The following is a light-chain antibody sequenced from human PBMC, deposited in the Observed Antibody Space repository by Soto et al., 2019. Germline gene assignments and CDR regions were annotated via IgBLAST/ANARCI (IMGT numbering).Light chain of an antibody. J-gene: IGKJ5*01. CDR2: DAS. V-gene: IGKV3-11*01. Sequence: EIVLTQSPATLSLSPGERATLSCRASQSVSSYLAWYQQKPGQAPRLLIYDASNRATGIPARFSGFGSGTDFTLTISSLQSEDFAIYYCQQYNNWPAITFGQGTRLEIK. CDR3: QQYNNWPAIT. CDR1: QSVSSY.